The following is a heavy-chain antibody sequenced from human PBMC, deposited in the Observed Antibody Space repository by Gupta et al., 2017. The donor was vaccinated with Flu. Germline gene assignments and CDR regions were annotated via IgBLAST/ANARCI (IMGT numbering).Heavy chain of an antibody. CDR2: SRTRRDDN. Sequence: RMTWGRQASGKGLEGGLISRTRRDDNGYADSVRGRFTISRDNARDSLYLQMNTLGVEDTSVYYCARGCRGDTCSTRHLDGWGPGTLVTVSS. CDR3: ARGCRGDTCSTRHLDG. J-gene: IGHJ4*02. D-gene: IGHD2-15*01. V-gene: IGHV3-21*01. CDR1: R.